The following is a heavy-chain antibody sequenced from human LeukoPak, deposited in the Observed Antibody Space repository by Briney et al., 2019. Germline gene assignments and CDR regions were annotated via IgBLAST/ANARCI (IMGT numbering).Heavy chain of an antibody. CDR1: GGSISSYY. CDR2: IYYSGST. V-gene: IGHV4-59*01. D-gene: IGHD3-9*01. J-gene: IGHJ4*02. Sequence: PSETLSLTCTVSGGSISSYYWSWIRQPPGKGLEWIGYIYYSGSTNYNPSPKSRVTISVDTSTNQFSLKLSSVTAADTAVYYCAREYYDILTGYYRFDYWGQGTLVTVSS. CDR3: AREYYDILTGYYRFDY.